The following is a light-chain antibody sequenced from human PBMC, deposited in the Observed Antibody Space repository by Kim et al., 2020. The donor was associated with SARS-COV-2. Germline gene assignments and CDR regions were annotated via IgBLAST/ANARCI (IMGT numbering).Light chain of an antibody. CDR1: RSDVGGYNY. CDR3: CSSAGTNHYV. V-gene: IGLV2-11*01. CDR2: DVY. J-gene: IGLJ1*01. Sequence: QSALTQPRSVSGSPAQSVIISCTGTRSDVGGYNYVSWYQHHPGKAPKLIIYDVYKRPSGVPDRFSGSKSGSTASLTISGLQADDEADYYCCSSAGTNHYVFGSGTKVTVL.